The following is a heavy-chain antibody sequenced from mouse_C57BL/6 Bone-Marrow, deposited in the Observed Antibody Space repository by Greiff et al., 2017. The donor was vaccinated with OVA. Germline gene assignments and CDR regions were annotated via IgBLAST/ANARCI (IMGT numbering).Heavy chain of an antibody. D-gene: IGHD1-1*01. J-gene: IGHJ4*01. CDR1: GFTFTDYY. CDR2: IRNKANGYTT. Sequence: EVKLVESGGGLVQPGGSLSLSCAASGFTFTDYYMSWVRQPPGKALEWLGFIRNKANGYTTEYSASVKGRFTISRDNSQSILYLQMNALRAEDSATYYCARIYYGSSYAMDYWGQGTSVTVSS. V-gene: IGHV7-3*01. CDR3: ARIYYGSSYAMDY.